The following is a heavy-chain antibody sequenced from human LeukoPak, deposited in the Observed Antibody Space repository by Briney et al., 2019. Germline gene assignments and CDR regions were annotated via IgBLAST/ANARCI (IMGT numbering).Heavy chain of an antibody. CDR1: GQSLTGYF. Sequence: GASVKVSCKASGQSLTGYFIHWVRQAPGQGLEWVGRIDPNTGDTIYAQNFQGRVTVTSATSISTAYMELSRLTSDDTAVYFCARSGLHGSGTYYLFDYWGQGTLVTVSS. CDR3: ARSGLHGSGTYYLFDY. D-gene: IGHD3-10*01. V-gene: IGHV1-2*06. J-gene: IGHJ4*02. CDR2: IDPNTGDT.